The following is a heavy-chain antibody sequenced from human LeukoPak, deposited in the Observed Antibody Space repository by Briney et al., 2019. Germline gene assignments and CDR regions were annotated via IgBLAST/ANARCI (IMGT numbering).Heavy chain of an antibody. Sequence: SVKVSCKASGGTFSNYAISWVRQAPGQGLERMGGIIPIFGTANYAQKFQGRVTITADESTSTAYMELSSLRSEDTAVYYCATNPLNNYDFWSGYGFDYWGQGTLVTVSS. D-gene: IGHD3-3*01. J-gene: IGHJ4*02. V-gene: IGHV1-69*01. CDR3: ATNPLNNYDFWSGYGFDY. CDR2: IIPIFGTA. CDR1: GGTFSNYA.